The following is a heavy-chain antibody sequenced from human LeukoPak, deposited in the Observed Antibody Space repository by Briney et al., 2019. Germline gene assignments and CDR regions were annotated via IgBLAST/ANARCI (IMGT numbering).Heavy chain of an antibody. CDR1: GGSISSGGYY. V-gene: IGHV4-31*03. CDR3: AREEQQLDYYYYMDV. Sequence: SQTLSLTCTVSGGSISSGGYYWSWIRQHPGKGLEWIGYIYYSGSTNYNPSLKSRVTMSVDTSKNQFSLKLSSVTAADTAVYYCAREEQQLDYYYYMDVWGKGTTVTVSS. D-gene: IGHD6-13*01. CDR2: IYYSGST. J-gene: IGHJ6*03.